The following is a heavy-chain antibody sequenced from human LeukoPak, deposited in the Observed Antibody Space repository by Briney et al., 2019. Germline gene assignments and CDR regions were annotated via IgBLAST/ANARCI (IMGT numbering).Heavy chain of an antibody. CDR2: IKSDGSST. J-gene: IGHJ4*02. V-gene: IGHV3-74*01. CDR3: ARGGDTSNWYPGYFDY. Sequence: GGSLRLSCAASGFTFSNYWMHWVRQAPGKGPVWVSRIKSDGSSTRFADSVQGRFTISRDNGKNTVYLQMNSLRAEDTAVYYCARGGDTSNWYPGYFDYWGQGALVTVST. D-gene: IGHD6-13*01. CDR1: GFTFSNYW.